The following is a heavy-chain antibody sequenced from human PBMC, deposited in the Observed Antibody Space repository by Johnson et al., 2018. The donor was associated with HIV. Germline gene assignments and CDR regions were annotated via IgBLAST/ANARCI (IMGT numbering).Heavy chain of an antibody. Sequence: QVQLVESGGGVVQPGRSLRLSCAASGFTFSSYAMHWVRQAPGKGLEWVAVISYDGSNKYYADPVKGRFTISRDNAKNSLYLQMNSLRAEDTAVYYCARSSGARWAFDIWGQGTMVTVSS. J-gene: IGHJ3*02. CDR2: ISYDGSNK. CDR3: ARSSGARWAFDI. D-gene: IGHD6-6*01. CDR1: GFTFSSYA. V-gene: IGHV3-30-3*01.